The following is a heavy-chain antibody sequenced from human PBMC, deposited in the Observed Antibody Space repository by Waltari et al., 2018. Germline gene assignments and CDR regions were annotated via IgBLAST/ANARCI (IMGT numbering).Heavy chain of an antibody. D-gene: IGHD2-2*01. Sequence: QVQLVQSGAEVKKPGSSVKVSCKASGGTFSSYTISWVRQAPGQGLEWMGRISPILGIANYAQKFQGRVTITADKSTSTAYMELSSLRSEDTAVYYCARDKVDCSSTSCGYSDYWGQGTLVTVSS. CDR3: ARDKVDCSSTSCGYSDY. CDR1: GGTFSSYT. CDR2: ISPILGIA. J-gene: IGHJ4*02. V-gene: IGHV1-69*08.